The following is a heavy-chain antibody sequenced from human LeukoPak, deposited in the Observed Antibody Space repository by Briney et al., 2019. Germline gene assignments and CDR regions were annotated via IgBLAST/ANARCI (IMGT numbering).Heavy chain of an antibody. V-gene: IGHV1-8*03. J-gene: IGHJ3*02. CDR3: ARKPGCSGGSCYSDAFDI. CDR2: MNPNSGNT. CDR1: GYTFTSYD. Sequence: ASVKVSCKASGYTFTSYDINWVRQATGQGLGWMGWMNPNSGNTGYAQKFQGRVTITRNTSISTAYMELSSLRSEDTAVYYCARKPGCSGGSCYSDAFDIWGQGTMVTVSS. D-gene: IGHD2-15*01.